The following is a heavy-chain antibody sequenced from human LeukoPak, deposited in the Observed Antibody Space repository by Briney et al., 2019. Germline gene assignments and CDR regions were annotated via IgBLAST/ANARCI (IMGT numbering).Heavy chain of an antibody. J-gene: IGHJ6*02. Sequence: ASLKVSCKASGYTFTSYDINWVRQATGQGLEWIGWMNPNSGNTGYAQKFQGRVTMTRNTSISTAYMELSSLRSEDTAVYYCARSVHDYSNYRYGMDVWGQGTTVTVSS. CDR1: GYTFTSYD. CDR2: MNPNSGNT. D-gene: IGHD4-11*01. CDR3: ARSVHDYSNYRYGMDV. V-gene: IGHV1-8*01.